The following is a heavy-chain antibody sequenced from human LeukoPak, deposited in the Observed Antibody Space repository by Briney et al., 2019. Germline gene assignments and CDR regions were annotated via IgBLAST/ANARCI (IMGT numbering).Heavy chain of an antibody. CDR2: INHSGST. Sequence: SETLSLTCAVYGGSFSGYFWSWIRQPPGKGLEWIGEINHSGSTNYNPSLKSRVTISVDTSKNQFSLKLSSVTAADTAVYYCARFFWYYYDSSGYYSSWGQGTLVTVSS. CDR3: ARFFWYYYDSSGYYSS. CDR1: GGSFSGYF. J-gene: IGHJ4*02. D-gene: IGHD3-22*01. V-gene: IGHV4-34*01.